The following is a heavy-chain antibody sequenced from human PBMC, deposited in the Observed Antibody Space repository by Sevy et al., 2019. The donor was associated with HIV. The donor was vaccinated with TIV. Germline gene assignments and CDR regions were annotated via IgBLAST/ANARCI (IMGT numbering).Heavy chain of an antibody. CDR2: FDPEDGET. Sequence: ASVKVSCQVSGYTLTEFSMHWVRQTPGKGLEWMATFDPEDGETVYAQKFQGRVTMAEVTSTDTACMELSSLGSEDTAVYYCAITKDYYERRGSPIDYWGQGTLVTVSS. D-gene: IGHD3-22*01. V-gene: IGHV1-24*01. J-gene: IGHJ4*02. CDR1: GYTLTEFS. CDR3: AITKDYYERRGSPIDY.